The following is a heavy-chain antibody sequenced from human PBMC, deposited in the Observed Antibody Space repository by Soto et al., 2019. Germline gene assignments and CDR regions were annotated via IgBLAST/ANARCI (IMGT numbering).Heavy chain of an antibody. J-gene: IGHJ3*01. CDR3: AHRRTPRTTVVPPLDAFDL. CDR2: IYWDDDK. V-gene: IGHV2-5*02. D-gene: IGHD4-17*01. CDR1: GFSLSTSGVG. Sequence: QITLKESGPPLVKPTQTLTLTCTFSGFSLSTSGVGVGWIRQPPGKALEWLALIYWDDDKRYSPSLKSRLTTTKDTXKNXVXHTTPNLDPVDTATYYCAHRRTPRTTVVPPLDAFDLWGQGTMVTVSS.